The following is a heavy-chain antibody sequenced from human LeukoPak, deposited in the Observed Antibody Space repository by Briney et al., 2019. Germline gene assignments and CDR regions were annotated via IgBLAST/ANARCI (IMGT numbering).Heavy chain of an antibody. J-gene: IGHJ3*02. CDR1: GFTVSSNY. CDR3: AKGEYCSGGSCYSLAFDI. D-gene: IGHD2-15*01. Sequence: PGGSLRLSCSASGFTVSSNYMSWVRQAPGKGLEWVSVIYSGGSTYYVDSVKGRFTISRDNSKNTLYLQMNSLRAEDTAVYYCAKGEYCSGGSCYSLAFDIWGQGTMVTVSS. CDR2: IYSGGST. V-gene: IGHV3-53*05.